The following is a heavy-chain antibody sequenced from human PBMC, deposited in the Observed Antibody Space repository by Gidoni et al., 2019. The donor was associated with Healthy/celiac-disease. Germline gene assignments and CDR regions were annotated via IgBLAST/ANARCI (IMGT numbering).Heavy chain of an antibody. V-gene: IGHV5-51*01. CDR3: ARQERCSGGSCYSFWSYGMDV. D-gene: IGHD2-15*01. CDR2: IYPGYSET. Sequence: EVQLVQSGAEVKKPGESLKIPCKGSGYSFTSYWIGWVRQIPGKGLEWMGIIYPGYSETRYSPSFQCQFTISADKSISTAYRQWSSLKASDTAMYYFARQERCSGGSCYSFWSYGMDVWGQGTTVTVSS. J-gene: IGHJ6*02. CDR1: GYSFTSYW.